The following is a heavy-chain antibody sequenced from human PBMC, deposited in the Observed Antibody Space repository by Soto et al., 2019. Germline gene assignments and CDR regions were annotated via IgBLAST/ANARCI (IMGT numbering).Heavy chain of an antibody. Sequence: VKVSCKASGYTFTGYYMHWVRQAPGQGLEWMGWINPNSGGTNYAQKFQGRVTMTRDTSISTAYMELSRLRSDDTAVYYCARDTLLQREHDYWGQGTLVTVSS. D-gene: IGHD1-1*01. J-gene: IGHJ4*02. V-gene: IGHV1-2*02. CDR3: ARDTLLQREHDY. CDR2: INPNSGGT. CDR1: GYTFTGYY.